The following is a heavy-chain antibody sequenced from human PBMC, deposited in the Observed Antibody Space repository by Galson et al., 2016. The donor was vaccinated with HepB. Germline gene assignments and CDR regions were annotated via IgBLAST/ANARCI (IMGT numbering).Heavy chain of an antibody. CDR2: IYYSGIS. V-gene: IGHV4-31*03. CDR1: GGSISSGGYQ. Sequence: TLSLTCSVSGGSISSGGYQWSWIRQHPGKGLEWVGYIYYSGISYYNPSLKSRVTISVDTSANQFSLKLRSVTAADTAVYYCARMTYCVGDCYSHWFDPWGQGTLVTVSS. D-gene: IGHD2-21*02. J-gene: IGHJ5*02. CDR3: ARMTYCVGDCYSHWFDP.